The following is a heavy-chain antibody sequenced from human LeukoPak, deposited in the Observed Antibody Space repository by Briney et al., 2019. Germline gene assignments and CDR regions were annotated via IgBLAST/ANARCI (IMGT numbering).Heavy chain of an antibody. CDR2: IKSKTDGGTT. CDR3: AILPTMVRGVIIRWSFDY. J-gene: IGHJ4*02. V-gene: IGHV3-15*01. CDR1: GFTFSNAW. D-gene: IGHD3-10*01. Sequence: GGSLRLSCAASGFTFSNAWMSWVRQAPGKGLEWVGRIKSKTDGGTTDYAAPVKGRFTISRDDSKNTLYLQMNSLRAEDTAVYYCAILPTMVRGVIIRWSFDYWGQGTLVTVSS.